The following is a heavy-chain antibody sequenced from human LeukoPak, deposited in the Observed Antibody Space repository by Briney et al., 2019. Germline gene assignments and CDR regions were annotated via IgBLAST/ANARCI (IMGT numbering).Heavy chain of an antibody. V-gene: IGHV4-39*01. CDR1: GGSISSSSYY. D-gene: IGHD4-11*01. CDR3: ARLSFLYSNSPIFDY. CDR2: IYYSGST. J-gene: IGHJ4*02. Sequence: SETLSLTCTVSGGSISSSSYYWGWIRQPPGKGLEWIGSIYYSGSTYYNPSLKSRVTISVDTSKNQFSLKLSSVTAADTAVYYCARLSFLYSNSPIFDYWGQGTLVTVSS.